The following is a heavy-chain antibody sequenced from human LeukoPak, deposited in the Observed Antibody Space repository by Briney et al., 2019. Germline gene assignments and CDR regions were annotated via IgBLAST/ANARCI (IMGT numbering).Heavy chain of an antibody. D-gene: IGHD5-18*01. CDR2: INHSGST. J-gene: IGHJ3*02. CDR3: ARRTAMVSKRIAFDI. Sequence: PSETLSLTCAVYGGSFSGYYWSWIRQPPGKGLEWIGEINHSGSTNYNPSLKSRVTISVDTSKNQFSLKLSSVTAADTAVYYCARRTAMVSKRIAFDIWGQGTMVTVPS. V-gene: IGHV4-34*01. CDR1: GGSFSGYY.